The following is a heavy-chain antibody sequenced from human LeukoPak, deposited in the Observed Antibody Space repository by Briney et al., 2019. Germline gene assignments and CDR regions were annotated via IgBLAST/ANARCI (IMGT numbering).Heavy chain of an antibody. CDR1: GFTFSDCA. CDR3: ATLIGAPDDYSGH. CDR2: VKTKTDDGVGVTI. J-gene: IGHJ4*02. Sequence: GGSLRLSCAASGFTFSDCAMSWVRQAPGKGLEWVGRVKTKTDDGVGVTIDYGASVKGRFTIPRDDSRDALFLAMNSQNTEDTAVYYCATLIGAPDDYSGHWGQGTLVTVSS. D-gene: IGHD4-11*01. V-gene: IGHV3-15*01.